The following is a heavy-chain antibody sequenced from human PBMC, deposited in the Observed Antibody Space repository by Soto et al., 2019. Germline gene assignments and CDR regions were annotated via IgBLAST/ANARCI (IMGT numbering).Heavy chain of an antibody. Sequence: EVQLLESGGGLVQPGGSLRLSCAASGYTFSSYAMSWVRQAPGKGLERVSAISGSGGSTYYADSVKGRFTISRDNSKNTLYLQMNSLRAEDTAVYYCAKGGLDYYDSSGYYLWFDYWGQGTLVTVSS. J-gene: IGHJ4*02. D-gene: IGHD3-22*01. V-gene: IGHV3-23*01. CDR3: AKGGLDYYDSSGYYLWFDY. CDR2: ISGSGGST. CDR1: GYTFSSYA.